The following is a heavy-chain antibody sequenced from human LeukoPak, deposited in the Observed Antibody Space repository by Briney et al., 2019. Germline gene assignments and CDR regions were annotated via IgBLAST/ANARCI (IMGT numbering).Heavy chain of an antibody. CDR3: ARDNSVRDGAWWFNP. J-gene: IGHJ5*02. CDR2: IIPIFGTA. V-gene: IGHV1-69*05. Sequence: SVKVSCKASGGTFSSYAISWVRQAPGQGLEWMGGIIPIFGTANYAQKFQGRVTLTRDMSTSTDYLELSSLRSEDTAVYYCARDNSVRDGAWWFNPWGQGTLVTVSS. D-gene: IGHD1-26*01. CDR1: GGTFSSYA.